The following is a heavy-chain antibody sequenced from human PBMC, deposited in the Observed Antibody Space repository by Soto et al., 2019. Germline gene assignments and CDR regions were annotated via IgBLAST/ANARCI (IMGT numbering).Heavy chain of an antibody. CDR1: GFTFDDYA. D-gene: IGHD6-19*01. CDR2: ISWNSGSI. V-gene: IGHV3-9*01. CDR3: AKALSSGWSGEVDY. Sequence: GGSLRLSCAASGFTFDDYAMHWVRQAPGKGLEWVSGISWNSGSIGYADSVKGRFTISRDNAKNSLYLQMNSLRAEDTALYYCAKALSSGWSGEVDYWGQGTLVTVSS. J-gene: IGHJ4*02.